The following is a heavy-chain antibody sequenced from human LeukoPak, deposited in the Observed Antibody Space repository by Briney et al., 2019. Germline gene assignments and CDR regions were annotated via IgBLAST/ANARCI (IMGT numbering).Heavy chain of an antibody. D-gene: IGHD5-18*01. CDR2: ISYDGSNK. CDR1: GFTFSSYG. CDR3: ASGVDTAMEDDY. Sequence: GGSLRLSCAASGFTFSSYGMHWVRQAPGKGLEWVAVISYDGSNKYYADSVKGRFTISRDNSKNTLYLQMSSLRAEDTAVYYCASGVDTAMEDDYWGQGTLVTVSS. V-gene: IGHV3-30*03. J-gene: IGHJ4*02.